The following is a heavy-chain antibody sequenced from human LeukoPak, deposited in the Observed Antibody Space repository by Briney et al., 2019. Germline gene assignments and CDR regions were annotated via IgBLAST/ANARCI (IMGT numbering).Heavy chain of an antibody. D-gene: IGHD2-2*01. Sequence: GGSLRLSCAASGFTFSSYSMNWVRQAPGKGLEWVSYISGSSSTIYYADSVKGRFTISRDKAKNSLYLQMNSLRAEDTAVYYCAREYCSSTSCLYDYWGQGTLVTVSS. CDR3: AREYCSSTSCLYDY. V-gene: IGHV3-48*01. CDR1: GFTFSSYS. CDR2: ISGSSSTI. J-gene: IGHJ4*02.